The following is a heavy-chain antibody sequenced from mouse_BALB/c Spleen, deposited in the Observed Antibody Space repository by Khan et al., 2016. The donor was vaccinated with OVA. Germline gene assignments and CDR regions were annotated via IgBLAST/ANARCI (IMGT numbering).Heavy chain of an antibody. D-gene: IGHD1-1*01. J-gene: IGHJ1*01. CDR2: LYYSGTI. V-gene: IGHV3-5*02. Sequence: VQLKESGPGLVKPSQTVSLTCTVTGISITTGNYRWSWIRQFPGNKLEWIGYLYYSGTITYNPFFTSRTTITRDTSKNQFFLEMNSLTAEDTATYYCARDYGSLYWYFDVWGAGITVTVSS. CDR3: ARDYGSLYWYFDV. CDR1: GISITTGNYR.